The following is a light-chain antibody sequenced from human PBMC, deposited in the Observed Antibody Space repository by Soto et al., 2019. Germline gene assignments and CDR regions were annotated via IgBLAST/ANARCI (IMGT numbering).Light chain of an antibody. CDR1: QSIRTD. CDR2: AAS. Sequence: DIQMTQSPSSLSASVGDRVTITCRASQSIRTDLNWYQQKSGTAPKLLIYAASSLQSEVPSRFSGRGAGSDFTLTISSLQPEDFGTYYCQQSYSVPRTVGQGTNVDIK. CDR3: QQSYSVPRT. V-gene: IGKV1-39*01. J-gene: IGKJ1*01.